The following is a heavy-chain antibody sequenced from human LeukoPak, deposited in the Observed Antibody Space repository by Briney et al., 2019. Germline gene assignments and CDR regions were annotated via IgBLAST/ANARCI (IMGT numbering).Heavy chain of an antibody. CDR2: IYSGGST. D-gene: IGHD4-17*01. J-gene: IGHJ4*02. Sequence: GGSLRLSCAASGFTVSSNYMSWVRQAPGKGLEWVSVIYSGGSTYYADSVKGRFTISRDNSKNTLCLQMNSLRAEDTAVYYCARALYYGDYEGRVLDYWGQGTLVTVSS. CDR3: ARALYYGDYEGRVLDY. V-gene: IGHV3-66*01. CDR1: GFTVSSNY.